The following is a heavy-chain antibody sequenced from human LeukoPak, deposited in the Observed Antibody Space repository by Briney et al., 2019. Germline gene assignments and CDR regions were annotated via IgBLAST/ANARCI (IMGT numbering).Heavy chain of an antibody. D-gene: IGHD2-15*01. V-gene: IGHV1-69*04. J-gene: IGHJ4*02. CDR1: GGTFSSYA. CDR2: IIPILGIA. CDR3: ARGPPVWEDCSGGSCYLFDY. Sequence: ASVKVSCKASGGTFSSYAISWVRQAPGQGLEWMGRIIPILGIANYAQKFQGRVTITADKSTSTAYMELSSLRSEDTAVYYCARGPPVWEDCSGGSCYLFDYWGQGTLVTVSS.